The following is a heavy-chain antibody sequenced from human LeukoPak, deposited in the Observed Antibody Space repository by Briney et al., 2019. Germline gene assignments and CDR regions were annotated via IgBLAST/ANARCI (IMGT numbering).Heavy chain of an antibody. CDR1: GGSISSSSYY. D-gene: IGHD5-18*01. CDR2: IYYSGST. Sequence: SETLSLTCTVSGGSISSSSYYWSWIRQPPGKGLEWIGYIYYSGSTNYNPSLNSRVTISVDTSKNQFSLKLSSVTAADTAVYYCACVAPQGGYSYGYYFDYWGQGTLVTVSS. CDR3: ACVAPQGGYSYGYYFDY. J-gene: IGHJ4*02. V-gene: IGHV4-61*01.